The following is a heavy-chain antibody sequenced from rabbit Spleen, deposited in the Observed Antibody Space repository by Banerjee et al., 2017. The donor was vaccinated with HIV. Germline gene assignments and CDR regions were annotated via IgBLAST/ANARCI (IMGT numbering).Heavy chain of an antibody. CDR3: ARDIGSDDWGSYDL. V-gene: IGHV1S40*01. J-gene: IGHJ4*01. Sequence: QSLEESGGDLVQPEGSLTLTCKASGIDFSSYYYMCWVRQAPGKGLEWIGCIYTGSSGSTYYASWTKGRFTISKTSTTVTLQMTSLTAADTAIYFCARDIGSDDWGSYDLWGQGTLVTVS. CDR1: GIDFSSYYY. CDR2: IYTGSSGST. D-gene: IGHD2-1*01.